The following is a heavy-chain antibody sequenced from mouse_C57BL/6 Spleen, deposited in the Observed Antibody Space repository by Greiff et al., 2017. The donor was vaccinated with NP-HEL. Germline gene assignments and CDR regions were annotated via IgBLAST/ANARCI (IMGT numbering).Heavy chain of an antibody. CDR1: GFSLTSYG. J-gene: IGHJ4*01. V-gene: IGHV2-2*01. CDR3: ASYGNSRAMDY. D-gene: IGHD2-1*01. Sequence: VQLQQSGPGLVQPSQSLSITCTVSGFSLTSYGVHWVRQSPGKGLEWLGVIWSGGSTDYNAAFISRLSISKDNSKSQVFFKMNSLQADDTAIYYCASYGNSRAMDYWGQGTSVTVSS. CDR2: IWSGGST.